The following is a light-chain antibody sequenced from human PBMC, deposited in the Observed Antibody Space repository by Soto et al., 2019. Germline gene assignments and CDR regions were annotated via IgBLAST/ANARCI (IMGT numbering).Light chain of an antibody. Sequence: EIVMTQSPATLSVSPGESATLSSRASQSVSSNLAWYQQKPGQPPRLLIYGASTRATGIPARFIGSGSGTEFTLTISSLQSEDFAVYYCQHYNNWPPWTVGQGTKVDIK. CDR1: QSVSSN. CDR3: QHYNNWPPWT. V-gene: IGKV3-15*01. CDR2: GAS. J-gene: IGKJ1*01.